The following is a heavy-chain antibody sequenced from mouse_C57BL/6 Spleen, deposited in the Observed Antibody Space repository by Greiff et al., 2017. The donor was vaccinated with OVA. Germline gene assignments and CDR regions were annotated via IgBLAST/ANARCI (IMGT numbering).Heavy chain of an antibody. CDR3: ARKGSSGPHFDY. CDR1: GYTFTSYW. D-gene: IGHD3-2*02. V-gene: IGHV1-55*01. J-gene: IGHJ2*01. CDR2: IYPGSGST. Sequence: QVQLQQPGAELVKPGASVKMSCKASGYTFTSYWITWVKQRPGQGLEWIGDIYPGSGSTNYNEKFKSKATLTVDTSSSTAYMQLSSLTSEDSAVYYCARKGSSGPHFDYWGQGTTLTVSS.